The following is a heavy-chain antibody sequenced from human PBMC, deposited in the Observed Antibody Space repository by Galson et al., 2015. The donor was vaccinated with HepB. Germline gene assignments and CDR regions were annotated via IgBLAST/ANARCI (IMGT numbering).Heavy chain of an antibody. J-gene: IGHJ3*02. CDR3: ARYEGNLKAFDI. Sequence: SLRLSCAASGITFSNYGMHWARQAPGRGLEWVALIWYDGSKKYDADSVKGRFIISRDNSQNTAYLQMNSLRAEDTAVYYCARYEGNLKAFDIWGQGTMVIVSS. CDR2: IWYDGSKK. D-gene: IGHD1-7*01. V-gene: IGHV3-33*01. CDR1: GITFSNYG.